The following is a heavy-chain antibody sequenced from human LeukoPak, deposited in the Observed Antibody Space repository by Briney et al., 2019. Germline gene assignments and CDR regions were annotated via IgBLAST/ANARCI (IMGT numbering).Heavy chain of an antibody. V-gene: IGHV3-21*01. D-gene: IGHD3-9*01. CDR1: GFTFSSNS. CDR2: ISSSSSYI. CDR3: ASARRYFDWLLEYYFDY. Sequence: GGSLRPSGEASGFTFSSNSMNWVGKAPGRGLEWASSISSSSSYIYYADSVKGRFTISRDNAKNSLYLQMNSLRAEDTAVYYCASARRYFDWLLEYYFDYWGQGTLVTVSS. J-gene: IGHJ4*02.